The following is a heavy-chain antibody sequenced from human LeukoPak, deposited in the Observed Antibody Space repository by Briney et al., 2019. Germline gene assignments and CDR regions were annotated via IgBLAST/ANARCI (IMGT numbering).Heavy chain of an antibody. J-gene: IGHJ4*02. Sequence: SETLSLTCTVSGGSISSSSYYWGWIRQPPGKELEWIGSIYYSGSTYYNPSLKSRVTISVDTSKNQFSLKLSSVTAADTAVYYCARDTQHYYDSSGYYSLWGQGTLVTVSP. V-gene: IGHV4-39*07. D-gene: IGHD3-22*01. CDR3: ARDTQHYYDSSGYYSL. CDR2: IYYSGST. CDR1: GGSISSSSYY.